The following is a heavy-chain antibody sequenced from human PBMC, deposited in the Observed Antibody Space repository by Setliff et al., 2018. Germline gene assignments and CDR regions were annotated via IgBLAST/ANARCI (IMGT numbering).Heavy chain of an antibody. CDR3: ARAIGDYVMDS. CDR1: GFTSDDHT. Sequence: GGSLRLSCEASGFTSDDHTMHWVRQAPGRGLEWISIISWDGVSAEYAASVRGRFAIARDNSKNILYLQMNSLRRDDTALYFCARAIGDYVMDSWGQGTLVTVSS. J-gene: IGHJ4*02. CDR2: ISWDGVSA. D-gene: IGHD4-17*01. V-gene: IGHV3-43*01.